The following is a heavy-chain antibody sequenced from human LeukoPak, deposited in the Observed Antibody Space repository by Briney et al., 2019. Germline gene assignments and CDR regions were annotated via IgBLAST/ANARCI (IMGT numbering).Heavy chain of an antibody. Sequence: VASVKVSCKASGYTFTSYDIHWVRQATGQGLEWMGWMNPNSGNTGYAQKFQGRVTITRNTSISTAYMELSSLRSEDTAVYYCARGIAARRPDYWGQGNLVTVSS. CDR3: ARGIAARRPDY. D-gene: IGHD6-6*01. J-gene: IGHJ4*02. V-gene: IGHV1-8*03. CDR2: MNPNSGNT. CDR1: GYTFTSYD.